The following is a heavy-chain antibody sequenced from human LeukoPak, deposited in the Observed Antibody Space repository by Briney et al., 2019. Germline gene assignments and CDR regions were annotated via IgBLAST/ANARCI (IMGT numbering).Heavy chain of an antibody. J-gene: IGHJ4*02. CDR3: AGGYYISGLDY. D-gene: IGHD3-22*01. Sequence: SQTLSLTCTVSGGSISSGSYYWSWIRQPAGKGLEWIGRIYTSGSTNYNPSLKSRVSISVDTSKNQFSLKLSSVTAADTAVYYCAGGYYISGLDYWGQGTLVTVSS. CDR1: GGSISSGSYY. V-gene: IGHV4-61*02. CDR2: IYTSGST.